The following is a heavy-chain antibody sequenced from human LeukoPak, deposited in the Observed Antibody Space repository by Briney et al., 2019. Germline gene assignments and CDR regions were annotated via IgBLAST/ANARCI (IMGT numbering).Heavy chain of an antibody. V-gene: IGHV1-69*13. J-gene: IGHJ4*02. D-gene: IGHD3-3*01. CDR1: GGTFSSYA. CDR3: ATSVLERRKGITIFGVVPEYYFDY. CDR2: IIPIFGTA. Sequence: ASVKVSCKASGGTFSSYAISWVRQAPGQGLEWMGGIIPIFGTANYAQKFQGRVTITADESTSTAYMELSSLRSEDTAVYCCATSVLERRKGITIFGVVPEYYFDYWGQGTLVTVSS.